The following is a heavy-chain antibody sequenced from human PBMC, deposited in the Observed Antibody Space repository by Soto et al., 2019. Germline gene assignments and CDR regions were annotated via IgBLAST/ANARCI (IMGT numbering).Heavy chain of an antibody. CDR2: IGGSGGFT. Sequence: EVQLLESGGGLVQPGGSLRLSCAASGFTFSSYAMSWVRQAPGKGLEWVSAIGGSGGFTYYADSVKGRFTISRDTSKNTLYLQMNSLRAEDTAVYYCAKDRAVTHYGAYVYGLDVWGQGTTVTVSS. CDR3: AKDRAVTHYGAYVYGLDV. J-gene: IGHJ6*02. D-gene: IGHD4-17*01. CDR1: GFTFSSYA. V-gene: IGHV3-23*01.